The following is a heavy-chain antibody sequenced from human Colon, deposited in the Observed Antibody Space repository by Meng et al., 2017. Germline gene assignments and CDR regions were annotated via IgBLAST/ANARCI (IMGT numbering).Heavy chain of an antibody. CDR2: INHFGST. D-gene: IGHD2-2*01. Sequence: QLEWRGLGSGLGELSSALSLTFTVSGASISGSPYCWAWVRQPPGKGLEYIGSINHFGSTFYNLSLKSRVTISIDTSKNHFSLKLNSVTAADTAVYFCAREDNANFDPWGQGTLVTVSS. CDR1: GASISGSPYC. V-gene: IGHV4-39*07. CDR3: AREDNANFDP. J-gene: IGHJ5*02.